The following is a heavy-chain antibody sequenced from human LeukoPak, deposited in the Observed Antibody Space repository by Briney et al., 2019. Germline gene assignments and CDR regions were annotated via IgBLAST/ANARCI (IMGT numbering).Heavy chain of an antibody. V-gene: IGHV4-38-2*02. Sequence: SETLSLTCTVSGYFISSGYNWGWIRQAPGTGLQWIGSISHSGSTYYHPSLQSRVTMSLDASKNQFSLKLRSVTAADTAVYFCARDTLDYWGQGILVTVSS. CDR2: ISHSGST. CDR1: GYFISSGYN. J-gene: IGHJ4*02. CDR3: ARDTLDY.